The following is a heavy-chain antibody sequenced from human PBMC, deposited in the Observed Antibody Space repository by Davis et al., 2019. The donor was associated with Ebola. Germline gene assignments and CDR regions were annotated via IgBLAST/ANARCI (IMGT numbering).Heavy chain of an antibody. CDR1: GFTFSNYG. J-gene: IGHJ4*01. CDR3: AKGWFGELLFDM. CDR2: ISHDGSNE. V-gene: IGHV3-30*18. Sequence: GGSLRLSCAASGFTFSNYGMHWVRQAPGKGLEWVPLISHDGSNEYYADSVKGRFTISRDNSKNTLYLHMKSLRAEDTAVYYCAKGWFGELLFDMWGQGTRVSVSS. D-gene: IGHD3-10*01.